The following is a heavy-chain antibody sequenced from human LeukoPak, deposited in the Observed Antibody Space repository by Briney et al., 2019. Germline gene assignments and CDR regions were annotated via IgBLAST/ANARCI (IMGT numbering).Heavy chain of an antibody. CDR3: ARGRLTSSWYYFDY. D-gene: IGHD6-19*01. V-gene: IGHV3-74*01. CDR2: IITDGITN. J-gene: IGHJ4*02. Sequence: GGSLRLSCAASGFNFSGYWMHWVRHAPGKGLVWVSRIITDGITNTYADSVKGRFTISRDNAKNTLYLQMNSLRAEDTAVYYCARGRLTSSWYYFDYWGQGTLVTVSS. CDR1: GFNFSGYW.